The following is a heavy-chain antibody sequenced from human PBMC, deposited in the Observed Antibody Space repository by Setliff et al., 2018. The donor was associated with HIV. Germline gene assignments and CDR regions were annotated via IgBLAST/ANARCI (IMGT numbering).Heavy chain of an antibody. CDR1: GGSISSGTYY. CDR2: ISVSGST. V-gene: IGHV4-61*09. CDR3: ARAVTMITFGGVIPPGGYFDL. Sequence: PSETLSLTCSVSGGSISSGTYYWGWIRQPAGKGLEWIGHISVSGSTNYNPSLKSRVTISVDTSRNQFSLRLNSVSAADTAVYYCARAVTMITFGGVIPPGGYFDLWGRGTLVTVSS. D-gene: IGHD3-16*02. J-gene: IGHJ2*01.